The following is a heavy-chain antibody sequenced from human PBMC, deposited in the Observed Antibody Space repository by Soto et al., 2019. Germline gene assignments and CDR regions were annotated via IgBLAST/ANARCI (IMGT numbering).Heavy chain of an antibody. CDR3: ARDFAYFDS. D-gene: IGHD3-3*01. CDR1: GGSFKSGSYS. J-gene: IGHJ4*02. CDR2: VYHTGRT. V-gene: IGHV4-61*01. Sequence: SETLSLTCTVSGGSFKSGSYSWSWIRQPPGKGLEWIGYVYHTGRTSYNPSLKRRVSISMDTSKNQFSLNLDSVTAADTAVYFCARDFAYFDSWGQGTLVTVSS.